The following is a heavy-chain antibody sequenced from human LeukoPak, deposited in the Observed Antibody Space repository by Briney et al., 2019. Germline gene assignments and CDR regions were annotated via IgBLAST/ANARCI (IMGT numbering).Heavy chain of an antibody. V-gene: IGHV3-69-1*01. Sequence: GGSLRLSCAASGFPFSDYYMSWIRQAPGKGLEWVSSISSSSYIYYGDSVKGRFTISRDNAKDSLYLQMNSLRAEDTAVYYCARDYEIYWGQGTLVTVSS. CDR3: ARDYEIY. CDR1: GFPFSDYY. CDR2: ISSSSYI. J-gene: IGHJ4*02. D-gene: IGHD5-12*01.